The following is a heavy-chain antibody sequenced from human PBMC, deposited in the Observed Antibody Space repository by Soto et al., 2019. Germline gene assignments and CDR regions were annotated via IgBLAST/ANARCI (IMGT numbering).Heavy chain of an antibody. J-gene: IGHJ5*02. CDR1: GGSISSGGYS. CDR2: TYHSGST. CDR3: ARVPDR. D-gene: IGHD2-2*01. V-gene: IGHV4-30-2*01. Sequence: QLQLQESGSELVKPSQTLSLTCAVSGGSISSGGYSWSWIRQPPVQGMEWIGYTYHSGSTYYNPSLKSRVTISVDRSKNQFSLKLSSVTAADTAVYYCARVPDRWGQGTLVTVSS.